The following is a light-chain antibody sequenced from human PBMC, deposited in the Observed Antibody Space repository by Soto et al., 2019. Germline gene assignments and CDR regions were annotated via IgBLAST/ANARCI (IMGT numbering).Light chain of an antibody. V-gene: IGLV2-14*01. CDR3: SSYSSSTAVL. CDR2: EVD. CDR1: SSDVGGYNY. Sequence: QSALTQPASVSGSPGQSITISCTGTSSDVGGYNYVCWYQQHPGKAPKLVIYEVDYRPSGVSNRFSGSKSGNTASLTISGLQAEDEADYYCSSYSSSTAVLFGGGTKVTVL. J-gene: IGLJ2*01.